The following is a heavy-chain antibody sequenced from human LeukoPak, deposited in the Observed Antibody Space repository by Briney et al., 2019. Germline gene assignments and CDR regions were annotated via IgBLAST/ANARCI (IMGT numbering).Heavy chain of an antibody. J-gene: IGHJ5*02. CDR3: ARDIVGATSRWFDP. CDR1: GGSISSYY. D-gene: IGHD1-26*01. Sequence: LSETLSLTCTVSGGSISSYYWSWIRQPAGKGLEWIGYIYYSGSTYYNPSLKSRVTISVDTSKNQFSLKLSSVTAADTAVYYCARDIVGATSRWFDPWGQGTLVTVSS. V-gene: IGHV4-59*12. CDR2: IYYSGST.